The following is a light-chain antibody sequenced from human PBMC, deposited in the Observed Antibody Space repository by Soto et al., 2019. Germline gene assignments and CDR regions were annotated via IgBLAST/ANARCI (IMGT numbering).Light chain of an antibody. CDR2: WAS. V-gene: IGKV4-1*01. CDR3: HQCYSPPVT. J-gene: IGKJ1*01. Sequence: DIVMTQSPDSLAVSLGERATINCKSSQSVLYSSNNKNYLTWYQQKPGQPPKLLIYWASTRESGVPDRFSGSGSGTDFTLTISSLQAEDVAVYYCHQCYSPPVTFGQGTKVDSK. CDR1: QSVLYSSNNKNY.